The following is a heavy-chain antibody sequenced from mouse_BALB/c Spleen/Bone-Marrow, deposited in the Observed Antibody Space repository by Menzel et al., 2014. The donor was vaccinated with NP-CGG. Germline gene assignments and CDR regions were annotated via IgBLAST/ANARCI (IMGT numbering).Heavy chain of an antibody. V-gene: IGHV1-80*01. CDR1: GYAFSNYG. Sequence: VKLMESGAELVRPGSSVKISCKASGYAFSNYGMNWVKQRPGQGLEWIGQIYPGDGDTNYNGKFKGRVTLTADKSSSTASMQLSSLTSEGSVVYFCANVYDFGRGYVLGYCGQGASVTVSS. CDR2: IYPGDGDT. J-gene: IGHJ4*01. CDR3: ANVYDFGRGYVLGY. D-gene: IGHD2-3*01.